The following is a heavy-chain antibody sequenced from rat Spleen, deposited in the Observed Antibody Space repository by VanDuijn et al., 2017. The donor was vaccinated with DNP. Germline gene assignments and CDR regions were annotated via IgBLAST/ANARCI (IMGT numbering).Heavy chain of an antibody. V-gene: IGHV5-31*01. CDR3: ARHYGSTDWFAY. Sequence: EVQLVESGGGPVQPGRSLKLSCVASGFIFSNYWMTWIRQAPGKGLEWVASISNTGDNTYYSDSVKGRFTISRDNTKSTLYLQMDSLRSEDTATYYCARHYGSTDWFAYWGQGTLVTVSS. CDR2: ISNTGDNT. D-gene: IGHD1-2*01. J-gene: IGHJ3*01. CDR1: GFIFSNYW.